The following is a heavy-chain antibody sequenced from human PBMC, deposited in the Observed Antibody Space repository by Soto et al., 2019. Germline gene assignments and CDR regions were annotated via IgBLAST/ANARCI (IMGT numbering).Heavy chain of an antibody. CDR1: GGTFSSYA. J-gene: IGHJ6*02. Sequence: QVQLVQSGAEVKKPGSSVKVSCKASGGTFSSYAISWVRQAPGQGLEWMGGIIPIFGTANYAQKFQGRVTITADESTSTAYMELGRLRPEDTAVYYCARDLSSSWYDGYGIDVWGQGTTVTVSS. CDR2: IIPIFGTA. D-gene: IGHD6-13*01. CDR3: ARDLSSSWYDGYGIDV. V-gene: IGHV1-69*01.